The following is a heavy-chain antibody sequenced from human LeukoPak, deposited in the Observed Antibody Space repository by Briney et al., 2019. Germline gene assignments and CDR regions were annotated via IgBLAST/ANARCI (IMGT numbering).Heavy chain of an antibody. V-gene: IGHV3-23*01. CDR3: AKDRFASGDFDY. Sequence: GGSLRLSCAASGFSFSSYAMSWVRRPPGKGLEWVSAISGSGGSTYYADSVKGRFTISRDNSKNTLYLQMNSLRAEDTAVYYCAKDRFASGDFDYWGQGTLVTVSS. CDR1: GFSFSSYA. D-gene: IGHD1-26*01. J-gene: IGHJ4*02. CDR2: ISGSGGST.